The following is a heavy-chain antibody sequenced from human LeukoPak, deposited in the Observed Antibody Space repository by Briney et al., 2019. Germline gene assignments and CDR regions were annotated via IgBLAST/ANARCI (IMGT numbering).Heavy chain of an antibody. Sequence: SETLSLTCIVSGGTISSYYWSWIRQPPGKGLEWIGYIYYIGNTIYNPSLKSRVTISVDTSKNQFSLKLSSVTGADTAVYCCARGTMPNQYGDPLPLWDWGQGTLVTVSS. CDR3: ARGTMPNQYGDPLPLWD. CDR2: IYYIGNT. V-gene: IGHV4-59*12. D-gene: IGHD4-17*01. CDR1: GGTISSYY. J-gene: IGHJ4*02.